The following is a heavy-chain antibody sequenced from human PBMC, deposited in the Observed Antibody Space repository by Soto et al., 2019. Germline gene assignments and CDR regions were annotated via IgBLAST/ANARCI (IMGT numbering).Heavy chain of an antibody. J-gene: IGHJ4*02. CDR3: VKGNWGDY. CDR2: ISVKDNST. Sequence: EVQLLESGGGLVHPGGSLRLSCAASGFTFSTFDMTWVRQAPGKGLEWVSVISVKDNSTYYTDSVKGRFTISRDNSKNMLFLQMDRLRADDTAVYYCVKGNWGDYWGQGTLVTVSS. CDR1: GFTFSTFD. D-gene: IGHD3-16*01. V-gene: IGHV3-23*01.